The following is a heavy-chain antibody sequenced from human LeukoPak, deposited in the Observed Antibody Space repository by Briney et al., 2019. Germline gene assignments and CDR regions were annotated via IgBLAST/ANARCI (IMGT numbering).Heavy chain of an antibody. CDR1: GGSFSGYY. V-gene: IGHV4-59*01. Sequence: SETLSLTCAVYGGSFSGYYWSWIRQPPGKGLEWIGYIYYSGSTNYNPSLKSRVTISVDTSKNQFSLKLSSVTAADTAVYYCARHSGYSGYNYDWGQGTLVTVSS. CDR3: ARHSGYSGYNYD. D-gene: IGHD5-12*01. J-gene: IGHJ4*02. CDR2: IYYSGST.